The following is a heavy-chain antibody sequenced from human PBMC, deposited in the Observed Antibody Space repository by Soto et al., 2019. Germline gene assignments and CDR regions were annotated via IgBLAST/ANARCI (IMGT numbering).Heavy chain of an antibody. D-gene: IGHD2-15*01. CDR3: AKDRLCSGGSCSLPNDY. CDR2: ISGSGTST. J-gene: IGHJ4*02. CDR1: GFTFSTYA. Sequence: EVQLLESGGGLVQPGGSLRLSCAASGFTFSTYAMSWVRQAPGKGLERVSAISGSGTSTHYADSVKGRFTISRDNSKNTLYLQMNSLRAEDTAVYYCAKDRLCSGGSCSLPNDYWGQGTLVSVSS. V-gene: IGHV3-23*01.